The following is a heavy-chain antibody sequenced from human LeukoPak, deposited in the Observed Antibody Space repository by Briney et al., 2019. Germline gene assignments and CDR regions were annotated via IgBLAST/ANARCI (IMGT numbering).Heavy chain of an antibody. CDR2: IYYSGST. Sequence: PSETLSLTCTVSGGSISSSSYFWGWIRQPPGKGLEWIGSIYYSGSTDYNPSLKSRVTISVDTSKNQFSLKLSSVPAADTAVYYCARWGERGVFYPPFDIGGKGKMVTVSS. J-gene: IGHJ3*02. V-gene: IGHV4-39*01. D-gene: IGHD3-16*01. CDR3: ARWGERGVFYPPFDI. CDR1: GGSISSSSYF.